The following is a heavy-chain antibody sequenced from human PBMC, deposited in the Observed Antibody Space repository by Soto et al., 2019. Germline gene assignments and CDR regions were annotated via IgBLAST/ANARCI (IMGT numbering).Heavy chain of an antibody. V-gene: IGHV1-18*01. J-gene: IGHJ5*02. CDR1: GYTFTSYG. CDR2: ISAYIGNT. CDR3: ARDGEPTARGWFDP. D-gene: IGHD1-26*01. Sequence: ASVKVSCKASGYTFTSYGISWVRQAPGQGLEWMGWISAYIGNTNYAQKLQGRVTMTTDTSTSTAYMELRSLRSDDTAVYYCARDGEPTARGWFDPWGQGTLVTVSS.